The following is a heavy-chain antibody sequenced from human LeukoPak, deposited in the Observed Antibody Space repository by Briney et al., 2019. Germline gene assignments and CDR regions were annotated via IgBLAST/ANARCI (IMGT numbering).Heavy chain of an antibody. D-gene: IGHD5-12*01. Sequence: PGGSLRLSCAASGFTFSDYYMSWIRQAPGKGLEWVSYISSSGSTIYYADSVKGRFTISRDNAKNSLYLQMNSLRAGDTAVYYCARDQGRRGYSGYDSSYYFDYWGQGTLVTVSS. CDR1: GFTFSDYY. V-gene: IGHV3-11*04. CDR3: ARDQGRRGYSGYDSSYYFDY. J-gene: IGHJ4*02. CDR2: ISSSGSTI.